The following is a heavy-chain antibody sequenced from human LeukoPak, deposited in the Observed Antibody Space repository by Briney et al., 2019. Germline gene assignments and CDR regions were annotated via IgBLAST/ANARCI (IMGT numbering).Heavy chain of an antibody. CDR1: GFTFSSYG. Sequence: GGSLRLSCAASGFTFSSYGMSLVRQAPGKGLEWVSAISGSGGSTYYADSVKGRFTISRDNSKNTLYLQMNSLRAEDTAVYYCAPPLGSAHDFDYWGQGILVTVSS. D-gene: IGHD1-26*01. V-gene: IGHV3-23*01. CDR2: ISGSGGST. J-gene: IGHJ4*02. CDR3: APPLGSAHDFDY.